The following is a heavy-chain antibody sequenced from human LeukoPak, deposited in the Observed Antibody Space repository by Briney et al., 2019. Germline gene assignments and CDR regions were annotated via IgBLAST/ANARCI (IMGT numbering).Heavy chain of an antibody. V-gene: IGHV3-73*01. CDR2: IRSKANSYAT. CDR3: TSGSAYYYDSSGYYYMGYYYYGMDV. J-gene: IGHJ6*02. Sequence: EGSLKLSCAASGFTFSGSAMHWVRQASGKGLEWVGRIRSKANSYATAYAASVKGRFTISRDDSKNTAYLQMNSLKTEDTAVYYCTSGSAYYYDSSGYYYMGYYYYGMDVWGQGTTVTVSS. D-gene: IGHD3-22*01. CDR1: GFTFSGSA.